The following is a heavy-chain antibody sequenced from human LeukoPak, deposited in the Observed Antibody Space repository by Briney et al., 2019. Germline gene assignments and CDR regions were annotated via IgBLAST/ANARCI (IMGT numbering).Heavy chain of an antibody. CDR1: GFTFSSYS. D-gene: IGHD6-13*01. CDR3: ARDRFSSWYYFDY. Sequence: GGSLRLSCAASGFTFSSYSMNWVRQAPGKGLEWVSSISSSSSYIYYADSVKGRFTISRDNAKNSLYLQMNSLRAEDTAVYYCARDRFSSWYYFDYWGQGTLVTVSS. CDR2: ISSSSSYI. J-gene: IGHJ4*02. V-gene: IGHV3-21*01.